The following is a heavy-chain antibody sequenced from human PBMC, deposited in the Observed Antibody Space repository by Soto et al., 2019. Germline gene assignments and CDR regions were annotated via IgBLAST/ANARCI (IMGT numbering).Heavy chain of an antibody. V-gene: IGHV1-69*06. Sequence: ASVKVSCKASGGTFSSYAISWVRQARGQGVEWMGGIIPIFGTANYAQKFQGRVTITADKSTSTAYMELSSLRSEDTAVYYCARDLGVHRNWFDPWGQGTLVTVSS. CDR3: ARDLGVHRNWFDP. CDR1: GGTFSSYA. CDR2: IIPIFGTA. D-gene: IGHD3-3*01. J-gene: IGHJ5*02.